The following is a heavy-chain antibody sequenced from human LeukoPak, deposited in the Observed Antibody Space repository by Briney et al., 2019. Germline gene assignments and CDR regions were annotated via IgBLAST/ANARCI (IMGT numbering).Heavy chain of an antibody. CDR3: ARGVRRRGSSTSSHQTVLDY. Sequence: GGSLRLSCAASGFTFSSYEMNWVRQAPGKGLEWVSSISSTSSYIYYADSVKGRFTISRDNAKNSLYLQMNSLTDEDTAVYYCARGVRRRGSSTSSHQTVLDYWGQGTLVTVSS. CDR1: GFTFSSYE. CDR2: ISSTSSYI. J-gene: IGHJ4*02. V-gene: IGHV3-21*01. D-gene: IGHD2-2*01.